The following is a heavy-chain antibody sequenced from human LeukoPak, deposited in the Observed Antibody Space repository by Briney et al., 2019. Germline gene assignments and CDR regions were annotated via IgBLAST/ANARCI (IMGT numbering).Heavy chain of an antibody. Sequence: AGGSLRLSCAASGFTFSSYGMHWVRQAPGKGLEWVAVIWYDGSNKYYADSVKGRFTISRDNSKNTLYLQMNSLRAEDTAVYYCARDGPGTTLNYWGQGTLVTASS. V-gene: IGHV3-33*01. CDR1: GFTFSSYG. CDR2: IWYDGSNK. J-gene: IGHJ4*02. CDR3: ARDGPGTTLNY. D-gene: IGHD1-7*01.